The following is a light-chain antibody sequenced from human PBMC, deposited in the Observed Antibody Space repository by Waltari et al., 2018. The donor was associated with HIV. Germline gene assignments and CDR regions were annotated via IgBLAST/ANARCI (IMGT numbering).Light chain of an antibody. CDR1: QSISTW. Sequence: DIQMTQSPSTLSASVGDRFTISCRASQSISTWLSWYQQKPGKAPKLLIHKASSLEPGVSSRFSGSGSGTEFVLTISSLRTEDFATYYCLQYSDHSWTFGQGTKV. V-gene: IGKV1-5*03. J-gene: IGKJ1*01. CDR2: KAS. CDR3: LQYSDHSWT.